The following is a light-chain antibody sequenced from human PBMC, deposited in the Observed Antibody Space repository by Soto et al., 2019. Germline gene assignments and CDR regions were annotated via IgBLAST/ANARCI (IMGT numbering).Light chain of an antibody. V-gene: IGKV1-39*01. CDR3: PQSYIAPLT. CDR2: AAS. J-gene: IGKJ4*01. Sequence: DIHMTQSKSSLSASVGDRVTITCRASQSISSFLNWYQQKPGKAPNLLIYAASSLQSGVPSRFSGSGSGTDFTLTINSLQPDDFATYYCPQSYIAPLTFGGGTKVDIK. CDR1: QSISSF.